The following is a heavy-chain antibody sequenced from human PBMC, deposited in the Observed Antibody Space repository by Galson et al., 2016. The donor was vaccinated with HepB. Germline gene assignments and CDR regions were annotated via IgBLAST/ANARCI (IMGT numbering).Heavy chain of an antibody. CDR3: AREVGQWLALDY. CDR1: GFTFSSYW. V-gene: IGHV3-74*01. Sequence: SLRLSCAASGFTFSSYWMHWVRQAPGKGLVWVSRINSDGSSTSYADSVKGRFTISRDSAKNTLHLQMNSLRAEDTAVYYCAREVGQWLALDYWGQGTLVTVSS. CDR2: INSDGSST. J-gene: IGHJ4*02. D-gene: IGHD6-19*01.